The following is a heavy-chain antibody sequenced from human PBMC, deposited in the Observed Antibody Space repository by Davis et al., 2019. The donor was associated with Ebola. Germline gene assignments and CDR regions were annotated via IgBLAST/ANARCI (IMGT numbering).Heavy chain of an antibody. CDR2: IRGDGSAN. J-gene: IGHJ3*02. CDR3: ATSSGSPANI. V-gene: IGHV3-7*03. D-gene: IGHD1-26*01. CDR1: GFTFSSHW. Sequence: GESLKISCAASGFTFSSHWMSWVRQAPGEGLEWVANIRGDGSANYYAGSVKGRFIISRDNAKNSLHLQMNSLRAEDTAVYYCATSSGSPANIWGQGTMVTVSS.